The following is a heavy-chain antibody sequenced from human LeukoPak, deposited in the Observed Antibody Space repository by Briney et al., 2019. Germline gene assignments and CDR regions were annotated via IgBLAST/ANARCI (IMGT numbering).Heavy chain of an antibody. Sequence: KSSQTLSLTCTVSGGSVSSTEFYWGWIRQPPGKGLQWIGNIYYTGSTYYNPSLNSRVTMSVDTSQNQFSLKMTSVTAADTAVYYCARLSKGRYFDYIFDYWGQGTLVTVSS. CDR3: ARLSKGRYFDYIFDY. CDR2: IYYTGST. V-gene: IGHV4-39*01. D-gene: IGHD3-9*01. CDR1: GGSVSSTEFY. J-gene: IGHJ4*02.